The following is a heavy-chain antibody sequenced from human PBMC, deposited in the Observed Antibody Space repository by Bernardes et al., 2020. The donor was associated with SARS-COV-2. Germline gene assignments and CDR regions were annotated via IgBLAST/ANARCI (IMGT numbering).Heavy chain of an antibody. J-gene: IGHJ6*02. CDR3: ARGGPMIRGQTPGMDA. D-gene: IGHD3-10*01. CDR2: SRDKPNSYTT. V-gene: IGHV3-72*01. Sequence: GGSLRLSCAASGFSIRDHYMDWVRQAPGKGLEWVGRSRDKPNSYTTEYAASVKGRFTVSRDESRNSVYLQMNSLRTDDTGVYYCARGGPMIRGQTPGMDAWGQGTTVTVSS. CDR1: GFSIRDHY.